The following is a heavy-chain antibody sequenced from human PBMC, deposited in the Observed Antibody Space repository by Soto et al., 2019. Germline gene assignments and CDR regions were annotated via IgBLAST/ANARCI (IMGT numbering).Heavy chain of an antibody. CDR1: GYSFSGYW. CDR2: IDPSDSQT. J-gene: IGHJ4*02. D-gene: IGHD3-22*01. Sequence: PGESLKISCKGSGYSFSGYWITWVRQKPGKGLEWMGRIDPSDSQTYYSPSFRGHVTISATKSITTVFLQWSSLRASDTAMYYCARQIYDSDTGPNFQYYFDSWGQGTPVTVSS. V-gene: IGHV5-10-1*01. CDR3: ARQIYDSDTGPNFQYYFDS.